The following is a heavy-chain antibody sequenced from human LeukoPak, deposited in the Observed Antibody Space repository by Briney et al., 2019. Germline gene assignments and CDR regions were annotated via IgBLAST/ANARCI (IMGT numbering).Heavy chain of an antibody. V-gene: IGHV4-38-2*02. J-gene: IGHJ4*02. D-gene: IGHD3/OR15-3a*01. CDR3: ARQTGSGLFILP. CDR2: IYYSGNT. Sequence: PSETLSLTCTVSGYSISSGYYWVWIRQPPGKGLEWIGSIYYSGNTYYNVSLKSQVSISIDTSKNQFSLRLTSVTAADTAVYYCARQTGSGLFILPGGQGTLVTVSS. CDR1: GYSISSGYY.